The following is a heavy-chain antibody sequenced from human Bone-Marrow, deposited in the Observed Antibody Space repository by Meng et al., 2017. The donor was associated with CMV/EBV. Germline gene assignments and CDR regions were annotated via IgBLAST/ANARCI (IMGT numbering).Heavy chain of an antibody. CDR1: GFTFSSYA. J-gene: IGHJ4*02. V-gene: IGHV3-23*01. CDR3: AKDPLNWEWELLGDDY. D-gene: IGHD1-26*01. CDR2: ISGSGGSK. Sequence: GESLKISCAGSGFTFSSYAMSWVRQAPGKGLEWVSAISGSGGSKYYADSVKGRFTISRDNSKNTLYLQMNSLRAEDTAVYYCAKDPLNWEWELLGDDYWGQGTLVTVSS.